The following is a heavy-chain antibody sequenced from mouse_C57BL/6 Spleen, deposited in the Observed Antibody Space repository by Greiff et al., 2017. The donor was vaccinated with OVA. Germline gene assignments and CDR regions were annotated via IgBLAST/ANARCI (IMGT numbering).Heavy chain of an antibody. Sequence: VQLQQPGAGLVKPGASVKMSCKASGYTFPSHWITWVQQRPGQGLEWIGDIYPGSGSTYYKEKFKSKATLTVDTSSSTADMQLSSRTSGDSAVYYSGRYGYGELAYWGQGTLVTVSA. J-gene: IGHJ3*01. D-gene: IGHD2-2*01. CDR2: IYPGSGST. CDR1: GYTFPSHW. V-gene: IGHV1-55*01. CDR3: GRYGYGELAY.